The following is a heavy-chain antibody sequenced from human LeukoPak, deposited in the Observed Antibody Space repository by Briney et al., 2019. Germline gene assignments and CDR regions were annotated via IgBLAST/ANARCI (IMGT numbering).Heavy chain of an antibody. CDR3: ARDCSGGSCYGWYNWFDP. CDR2: ISSSSSYI. CDR1: GFTFGDYA. Sequence: GGSLRLCCTASGFTFGDYAMSWVRQAPGKGLEWVSSISSSSSYIYYADSVKGRFTISRDNAKNSLYLQMNSLRAEDTAVYYCARDCSGGSCYGWYNWFDPWGQGTLVTVSS. V-gene: IGHV3-21*01. D-gene: IGHD2-15*01. J-gene: IGHJ5*02.